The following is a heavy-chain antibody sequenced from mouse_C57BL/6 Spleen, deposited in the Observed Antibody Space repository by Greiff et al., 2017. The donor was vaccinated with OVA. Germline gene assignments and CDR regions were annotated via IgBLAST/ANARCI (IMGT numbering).Heavy chain of an antibody. J-gene: IGHJ2*01. D-gene: IGHD2-2*01. CDR1: GYTFTNYW. CDR3: AREGLYGYGSYFAY. V-gene: IGHV1-63*01. Sequence: QVQLQQSGAELVRPGTSVKLSCKASGYTFTNYWMRWVKQRPGHGLEWIGDIYPGGGYTNYNEKFKGKATLTADKSSSTAYMQFSSLTSEDSAVDYGAREGLYGYGSYFAYWGQGTTLTVS. CDR2: IYPGGGYT.